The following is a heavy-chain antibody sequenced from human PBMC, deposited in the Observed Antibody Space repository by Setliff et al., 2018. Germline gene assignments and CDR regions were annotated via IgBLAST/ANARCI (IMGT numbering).Heavy chain of an antibody. Sequence: RASVKVSCKASGGTFSSYAISWVRQAPGQGLEWMGGIIPILGIANYAQKFQGRVTITTDESTSTAYMELSSLRSEDTAVYYCAREGGAYSSGGYYFDYWGQGTLVTVSS. CDR3: AREGGAYSSGGYYFDY. D-gene: IGHD6-19*01. J-gene: IGHJ4*02. CDR2: IIPILGIA. V-gene: IGHV1-69*10. CDR1: GGTFSSYA.